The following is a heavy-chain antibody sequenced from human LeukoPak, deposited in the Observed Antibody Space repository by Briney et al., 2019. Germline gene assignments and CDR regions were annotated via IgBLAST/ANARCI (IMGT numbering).Heavy chain of an antibody. D-gene: IGHD1-1*01. CDR3: ARGSWELDY. CDR1: GGSISSYY. CDR2: IYYSGSANYNPT. V-gene: IGHV4-59*01. J-gene: IGHJ4*02. Sequence: PSETLSLTCTVSGGSISSYYWSWIRQPPGKGLEWIGYIYYSGSANYNPTNYNPSLKSRVTISVDTSKNQFSLKLSSVTAADTAVYYCARGSWELDYWGQGTLVTVSS.